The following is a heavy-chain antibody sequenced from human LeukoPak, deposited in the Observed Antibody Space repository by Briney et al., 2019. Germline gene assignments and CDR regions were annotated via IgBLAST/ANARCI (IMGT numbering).Heavy chain of an antibody. CDR2: ISGSGGST. CDR1: GFTFSSYA. CDR3: AKVKDHGSGITSTLDY. Sequence: PGGSLRLSCAASGFTFSSYAMSWVRQAPGKGLEWVSAISGSGGSTYYADSVKGRFTISRDNSKNTLYLQMNSLRAEDTAVYYCAKVKDHGSGITSTLDYWGQGTLVTVSS. J-gene: IGHJ4*02. D-gene: IGHD3-10*01. V-gene: IGHV3-23*01.